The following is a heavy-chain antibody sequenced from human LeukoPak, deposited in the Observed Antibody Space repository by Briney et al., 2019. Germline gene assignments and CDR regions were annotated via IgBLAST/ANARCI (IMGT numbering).Heavy chain of an antibody. Sequence: PSETLSLTCTVSGYSISSGYFWGWIRQPPGKGLEWIGSIYYSGSTYYNPSLKSRVTISVDTSKNQFSLKLSSVTAADTAVYYCARGAYYYEDYWGQGTLVTVSS. V-gene: IGHV4-38-2*02. CDR1: GYSISSGYF. J-gene: IGHJ4*02. CDR3: ARGAYYYEDY. D-gene: IGHD3-22*01. CDR2: IYYSGST.